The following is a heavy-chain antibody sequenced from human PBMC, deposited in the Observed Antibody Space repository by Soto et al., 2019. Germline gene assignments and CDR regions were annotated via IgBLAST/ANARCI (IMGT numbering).Heavy chain of an antibody. D-gene: IGHD1-20*01. CDR1: GLTFSSYE. J-gene: IGHJ4*02. CDR3: ARSGYNWNDGARGYFDY. V-gene: IGHV3-48*03. CDR2: ISSSGRTI. Sequence: PGGSLRLSCAASGLTFSSYEMNWGRQAPGKGLEWVSYISSSGRTIYYADSVNGRFTISRDNAKNSLYLQMNSLRAEDTAVYYCARSGYNWNDGARGYFDYWGQGTLVTVSS.